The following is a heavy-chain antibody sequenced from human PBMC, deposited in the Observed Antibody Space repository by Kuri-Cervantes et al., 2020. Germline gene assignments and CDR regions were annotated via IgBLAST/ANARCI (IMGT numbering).Heavy chain of an antibody. D-gene: IGHD3-10*01. CDR1: GFTFSSYG. CDR3: ARSAMVRGVWIWDGMDV. CDR2: ISYDGRHQ. Sequence: GGSLRLSCAASGFTFSSYGMHWVRQAPGKGLEWVAIISYDGRHQYYADSVKGRFTISRDNSKNTLYLQMNSLRAEDTAVYYCARSAMVRGVWIWDGMDVWGQGTTVTVSS. J-gene: IGHJ6*02. V-gene: IGHV3-30*03.